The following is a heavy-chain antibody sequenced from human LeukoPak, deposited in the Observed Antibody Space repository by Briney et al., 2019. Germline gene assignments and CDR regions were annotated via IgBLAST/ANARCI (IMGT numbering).Heavy chain of an antibody. CDR2: IDSDGRST. CDR1: GFTLSSYW. D-gene: IGHD5-18*01. V-gene: IGHV3-74*01. J-gene: IGHJ4*02. CDR3: ARDTAPSY. Sequence: PGGSLRLSCAASGFTLSSYWMHWVRQAPGKGLVWVSGIDSDGRSTSYADSVKGRFTISRDPAKNTLFLQMNSLRAEDTAVYYYARDTAPSYWGQGTLVTVSS.